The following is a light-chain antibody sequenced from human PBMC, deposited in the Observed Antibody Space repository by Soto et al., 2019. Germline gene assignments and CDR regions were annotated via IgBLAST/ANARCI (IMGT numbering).Light chain of an antibody. V-gene: IGKV3-15*01. CDR3: QQYNNWWT. Sequence: EIVMTQSPATLSVSPGERATLSCRASQSISNNLAWYHQRPGKAPRLLIYGASTRASGIPARFSRSGSGTAFTPTSSCRQSDGFAVNYSQQYNNWWTFGQGTRWEIK. CDR2: GAS. CDR1: QSISNN. J-gene: IGKJ1*01.